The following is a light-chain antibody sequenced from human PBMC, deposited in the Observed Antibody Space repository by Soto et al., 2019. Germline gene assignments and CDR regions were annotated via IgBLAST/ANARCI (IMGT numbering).Light chain of an antibody. CDR1: QSVSSS. CDR2: DAS. CDR3: QQRSNWPWT. Sequence: EIVLTQSPATLSLSPGERATLSCRASQSVSSSLAWYQQKPGQAPRLLIYDASNGATGIPARFSGSGSGTDFTLTISSLEPEDFAVYYCQQRSNWPWTFGQGTRWIS. J-gene: IGKJ1*01. V-gene: IGKV3-11*01.